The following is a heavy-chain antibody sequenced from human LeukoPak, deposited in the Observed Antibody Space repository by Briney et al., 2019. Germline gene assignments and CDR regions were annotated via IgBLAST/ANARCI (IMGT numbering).Heavy chain of an antibody. V-gene: IGHV3-21*04. CDR3: VRDFSTVTTAYLHH. Sequence: GGSLRLSCAASGFTFSSYSMKWVRQAPGKGLEWVSSISSSSRHIYYADSVKGRFTIFRDDAKNSLFLQMDSLRVEDTAMYYCVRDFSTVTTAYLHHWGQGTLLTFSS. CDR1: GFTFSSYS. J-gene: IGHJ1*01. CDR2: ISSSSRHI. D-gene: IGHD4-17*01.